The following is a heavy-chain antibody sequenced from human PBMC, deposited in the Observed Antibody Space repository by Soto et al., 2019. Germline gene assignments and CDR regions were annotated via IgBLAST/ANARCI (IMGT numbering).Heavy chain of an antibody. CDR2: IIPIFGTA. V-gene: IGHV1-69*05. J-gene: IGHJ4*02. CDR3: ARDQKRYRYGLGY. Sequence: SVNFSCNASGLTFISYAISWLRQAPGQGLEWMGGIIPIFGTANYAHKFQGRVTITTDESTSTAYMQLSIMRSEVTAVYYCARDQKRYRYGLGYWGQGTLVTVSS. D-gene: IGHD5-18*01. CDR1: GLTFISYA.